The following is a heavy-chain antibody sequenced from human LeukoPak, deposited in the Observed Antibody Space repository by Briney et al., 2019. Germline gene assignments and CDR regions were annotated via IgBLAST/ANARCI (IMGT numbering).Heavy chain of an antibody. V-gene: IGHV4-39*07. D-gene: IGHD6-13*01. CDR2: TYYSGST. CDR3: ASTYSSTPLDY. Sequence: SETLSLTCTVSGGSISDRSCYWGWIRQPPGKGLEWIGITYYSGSTYYNPSLKSRVTISVDTSKNQFSLKLGSVTAADTAVYYCASTYSSTPLDYWGQGTLVTVSS. CDR1: GGSISDRSCY. J-gene: IGHJ4*02.